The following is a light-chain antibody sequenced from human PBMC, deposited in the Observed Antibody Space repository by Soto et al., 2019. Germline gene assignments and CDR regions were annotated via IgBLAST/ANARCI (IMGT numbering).Light chain of an antibody. CDR3: LQDDDYTFT. CDR1: QGIRNE. V-gene: IGKV1-6*01. J-gene: IGKJ4*01. Sequence: AIQVTQSSSSLSASVGDRVTITCRASQGIRNELSWYQQKPGKAPKFLIFAASNLQSGVPSRFSGNLSGTGGTINIRSRQPEDGSTYVGLQDDDYTFTFGQGTKVEI. CDR2: AAS.